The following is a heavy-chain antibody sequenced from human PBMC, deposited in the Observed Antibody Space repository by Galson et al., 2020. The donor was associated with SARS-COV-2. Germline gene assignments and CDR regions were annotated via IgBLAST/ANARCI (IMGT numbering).Heavy chain of an antibody. J-gene: IGHJ4*02. CDR2: IRGAGDTI. CDR1: GFTFSSYT. V-gene: IGHV3-23*01. D-gene: IGHD1-7*01. Sequence: GGSLRPSCAASGFTFSSYTMTWVRQAPGKGLEWVSAIRGAGDTIYYADSVKGRFTISRDNSKNTLYMQLSSLRAEDTAVYYCAKEGVNWNYVRYFDSWGQGTLVTVSS. CDR3: AKEGVNWNYVRYFDS.